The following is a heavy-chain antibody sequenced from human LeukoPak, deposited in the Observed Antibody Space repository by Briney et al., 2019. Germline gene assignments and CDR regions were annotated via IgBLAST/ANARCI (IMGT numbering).Heavy chain of an antibody. CDR3: ARGHLMTTIDY. CDR2: IYHSGST. V-gene: IGHV4-30-2*01. CDR1: GGSISSGGYY. Sequence: PSETLSLTCTVSGGSISSGGYYWSWLRQPPGKGLEWIGYIYHSGSTYYNPSLKSRVTISVDRSKNQFSLKLSSVTAADTAVYYCARGHLMTTIDYWGQGTLVTVSS. J-gene: IGHJ4*02. D-gene: IGHD4-11*01.